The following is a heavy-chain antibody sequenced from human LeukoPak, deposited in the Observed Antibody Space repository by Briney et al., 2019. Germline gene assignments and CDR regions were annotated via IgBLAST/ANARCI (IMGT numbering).Heavy chain of an antibody. V-gene: IGHV3-21*01. CDR2: IRSSSSYI. CDR1: GFTFSSYA. Sequence: GGSLRLSCAASGFTFSSYAMSWVRQAPGKGLEWVSSIRSSSSYIHYADSVKGRFTISRDNAKNSLYLQMNSLRVEDTAMYYCARGLGGSNWDNVFDIWGQGTLVTVSS. CDR3: ARGLGGSNWDNVFDI. D-gene: IGHD6-13*01. J-gene: IGHJ3*02.